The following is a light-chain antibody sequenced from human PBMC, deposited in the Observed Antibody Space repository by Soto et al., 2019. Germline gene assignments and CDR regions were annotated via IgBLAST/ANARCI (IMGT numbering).Light chain of an antibody. Sequence: QSVLTQPASVSGAPGQRVTISCTGSSSNIGAGFDVHWYQHLRGTAPKLLIYDNNNRPSGVPDRFSGSKSGTSASLAITGLQAEDEADYYCQSYYSSLLHVVFGGGTKLTVL. CDR2: DNN. CDR3: QSYYSSLLHVV. J-gene: IGLJ2*01. CDR1: SSNIGAGFD. V-gene: IGLV1-40*01.